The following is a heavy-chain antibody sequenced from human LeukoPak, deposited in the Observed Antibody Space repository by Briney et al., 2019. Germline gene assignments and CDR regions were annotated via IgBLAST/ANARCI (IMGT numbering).Heavy chain of an antibody. CDR2: ISSSSSTI. CDR3: ARIQYSSSSNGDY. J-gene: IGHJ4*02. CDR1: GFTFSSYS. Sequence: GGSLRLSCAASGFTFSSYSMNWVRQAPGKGLEWVSYISSSSSTIYYADSVKGRFTISRDNAKNSLYLQMNSLRAEDTAVYYCARIQYSSSSNGDYWGQGTLVTVSS. D-gene: IGHD6-6*01. V-gene: IGHV3-48*04.